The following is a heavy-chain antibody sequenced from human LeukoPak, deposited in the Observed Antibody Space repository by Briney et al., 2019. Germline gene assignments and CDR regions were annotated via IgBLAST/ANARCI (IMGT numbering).Heavy chain of an antibody. CDR3: ARGETAAADY. J-gene: IGHJ4*02. CDR2: IYSGGSI. Sequence: PGGSLRLSCAASGFTVSSNYMSWVRQAPGKGLECVSIIYSGGSIYYADSVKGRFTISRDNSKNTLYLQMNSLRAEDTSVYYCARGETAAADYWGQGTLVTVSS. V-gene: IGHV3-66*01. D-gene: IGHD6-13*01. CDR1: GFTVSSNY.